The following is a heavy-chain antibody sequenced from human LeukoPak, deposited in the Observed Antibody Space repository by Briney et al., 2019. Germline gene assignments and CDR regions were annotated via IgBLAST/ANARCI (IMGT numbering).Heavy chain of an antibody. J-gene: IGHJ4*02. CDR3: ARDRGYPSLFDY. CDR2: IYYSGST. V-gene: IGHV4-61*08. D-gene: IGHD5-12*01. Sequence: SETLSLTCTVSGGSISSGGYYRSWIRQHPGKGLEWIGYIYYSGSTNYNPSLKSRVTISVDTSKNQFSLKLSSVTAADTAVYYCARDRGYPSLFDYWGQGTLVTVSS. CDR1: GGSISSGGYY.